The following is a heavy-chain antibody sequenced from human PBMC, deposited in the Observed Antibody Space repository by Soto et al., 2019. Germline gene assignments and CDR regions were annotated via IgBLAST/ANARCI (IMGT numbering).Heavy chain of an antibody. V-gene: IGHV1-69*13. CDR1: GGTFSSYA. D-gene: IGHD3-22*01. CDR3: ARGQGYDSSGYYYGYFDY. Sequence: SVKVSCKASGGTFSSYAISWVRQAPGQGLEWMGGIIPIFGTANYAQKFKGRVTITADESTSTAYMELSSLRSEDTAVYYRARGQGYDSSGYYYGYFDYWGQGTQVTVSS. J-gene: IGHJ4*02. CDR2: IIPIFGTA.